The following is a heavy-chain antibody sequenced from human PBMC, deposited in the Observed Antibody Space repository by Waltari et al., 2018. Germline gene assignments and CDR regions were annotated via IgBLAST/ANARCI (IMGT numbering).Heavy chain of an antibody. V-gene: IGHV4-34*01. CDR2: INHSGST. Sequence: QVQLQQWGAGLLKPSETLSLTCAVYGGSFSGYYWSWIRQPPGTGLEWIGEINHSGSTNYNPSLKSRVTISVDTSKNQFSLKLSSVTAADTAVYYCARVKYSSSWYRSGYYYYGMDVWGQGTTVTVSS. J-gene: IGHJ6*02. CDR1: GGSFSGYY. D-gene: IGHD6-13*01. CDR3: ARVKYSSSWYRSGYYYYGMDV.